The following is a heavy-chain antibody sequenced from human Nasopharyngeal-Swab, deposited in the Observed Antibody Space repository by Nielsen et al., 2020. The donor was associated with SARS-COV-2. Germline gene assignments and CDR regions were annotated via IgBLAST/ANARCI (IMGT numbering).Heavy chain of an antibody. CDR2: ISSSSSYI. Sequence: GESLKISCAASGFTFNNYNFNWVRQAPGKGLEWVSSISSSSSYIYYADSVKGRFTISRDNSKNTLYLQMNSLRAEDTAVYYCAKRYCSGNSCYAPDYWGQGTLVTVSS. CDR3: AKRYCSGNSCYAPDY. V-gene: IGHV3-21*04. D-gene: IGHD2-2*01. CDR1: GFTFNNYN. J-gene: IGHJ4*02.